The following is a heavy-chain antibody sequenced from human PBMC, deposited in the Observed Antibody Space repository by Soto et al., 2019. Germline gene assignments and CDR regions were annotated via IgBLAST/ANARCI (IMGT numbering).Heavy chain of an antibody. CDR1: RGSINNYY. J-gene: IGHJ6*02. D-gene: IGHD2-21*02. Sequence: SETLSLTFTVSRGSINNYYWTLIRQPPGKGLEWIGYVSYSGRTNYNPSLKSRVNMFVDKSKNQFSLNLTSVTAADTAVYYCARLQYTVVTATXVWGHGTRGTVSS. CDR2: VSYSGRT. V-gene: IGHV4-59*03. CDR3: ARLQYTVVTATXV.